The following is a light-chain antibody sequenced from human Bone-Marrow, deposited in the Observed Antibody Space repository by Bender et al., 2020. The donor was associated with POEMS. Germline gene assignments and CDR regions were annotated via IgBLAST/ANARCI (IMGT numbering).Light chain of an antibody. V-gene: IGLV3-1*01. CDR2: QDN. J-gene: IGLJ3*02. CDR3: SSYTSSSTWV. Sequence: SYELTQPHSVSVSPGQTVSITCSGDKLGEKYASWYQQKPGQSPALVIYQDNKRPSGIPERFSGSNSGNTASLTISGLQAEDEADYYCSSYTSSSTWVFGGGTKLTVL. CDR1: KLGEKY.